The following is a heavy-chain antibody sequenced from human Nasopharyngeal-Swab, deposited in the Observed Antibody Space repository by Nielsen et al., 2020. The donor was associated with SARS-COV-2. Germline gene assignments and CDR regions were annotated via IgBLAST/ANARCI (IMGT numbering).Heavy chain of an antibody. Sequence: SETLSLTCAISGDSVSSNSAAWNWIRQSPSRGLEWLGRTYYRSKWYNDYAVSVKSRITINPDTSKNQFSLQLNPVTPEDTAVYYCARGRTTGTAGLFDYWGQGTLVTVSS. CDR2: TYYRSKWYN. CDR3: ARGRTTGTAGLFDY. V-gene: IGHV6-1*01. J-gene: IGHJ4*02. CDR1: GDSVSSNSAA. D-gene: IGHD1-1*01.